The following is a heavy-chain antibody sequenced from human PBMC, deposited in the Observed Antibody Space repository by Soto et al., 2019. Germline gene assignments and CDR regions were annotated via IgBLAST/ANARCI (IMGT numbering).Heavy chain of an antibody. CDR1: GFTFSSYS. D-gene: IGHD2-8*01. CDR3: ARDGRPGVHGRWFDP. CDR2: MSYDRVNK. Sequence: HPGGSLRLSCTGSGFTFSSYSMHWFRQAPGKGLEWVAVMSYDRVNKFYGDPVKGRFTVSRDNSKSTMYLQMNNLTFEDTAIYYCARDGRPGVHGRWFDPWGQGTVVTVSS. V-gene: IGHV3-30-3*01. J-gene: IGHJ5*02.